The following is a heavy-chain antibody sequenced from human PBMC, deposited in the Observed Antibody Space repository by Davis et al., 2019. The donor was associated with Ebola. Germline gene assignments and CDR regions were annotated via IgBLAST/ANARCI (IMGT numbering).Heavy chain of an antibody. CDR3: AKGSYYYDSSGYLYFDY. V-gene: IGHV3-21*01. J-gene: IGHJ4*02. CDR1: GFTFSSYS. Sequence: GESLKISCAASGFTFSSYSMNWVRQAPGKGLEWVSSISSSSSYIYYADSVKGRFTISRDNAKNSLYLQMNSLRAEDTAVYYCAKGSYYYDSSGYLYFDYWGRGTLVTVSS. D-gene: IGHD3-22*01. CDR2: ISSSSSYI.